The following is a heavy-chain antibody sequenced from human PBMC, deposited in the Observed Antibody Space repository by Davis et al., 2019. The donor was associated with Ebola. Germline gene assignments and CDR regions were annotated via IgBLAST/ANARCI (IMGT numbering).Heavy chain of an antibody. CDR2: IYSGGST. CDR1: GFTVSSNY. CDR3: ATFNSWAKYNWFDP. V-gene: IGHV3-53*01. D-gene: IGHD6-13*01. J-gene: IGHJ5*02. Sequence: PGGSLRLSCAASGFTVSSNYMSWVRQAPGKGLEWVSVIYSGGSTYYADSVKGRFTISRDNSKNTLYLQMNSLRAEDTAVYYCATFNSWAKYNWFDPWGQGTLVTVSS.